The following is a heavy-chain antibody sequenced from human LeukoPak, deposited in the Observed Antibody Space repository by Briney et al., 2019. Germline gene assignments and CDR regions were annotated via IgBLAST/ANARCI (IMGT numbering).Heavy chain of an antibody. CDR3: ARYGDRATGNFDS. D-gene: IGHD4-17*01. V-gene: IGHV4-34*01. CDR2: IYHSGTT. J-gene: IGHJ4*02. CDR1: GGSFSGYY. Sequence: SETLSLTCAVYGGSFSGYYWGWIRQSPGMGLEWIGSIYHSGTTSYNPSLKSRVTISVDTSKNKFSLELSSVTAADTAVYYCARYGDRATGNFDSWGPGTLVTVS.